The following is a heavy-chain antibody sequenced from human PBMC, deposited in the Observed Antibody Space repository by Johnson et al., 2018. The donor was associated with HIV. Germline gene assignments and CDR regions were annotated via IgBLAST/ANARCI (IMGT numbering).Heavy chain of an antibody. Sequence: QVQLVESGGGVVQPGRSLRLSCAASGFTFSNYDMHWVRQAPGKGLEWVAVISYNGRNKHSADSLKGRFTISRDNPKNTLYLQMNSLRAEDTAVYYCAKRYSGSRRDAFEIWGQGTMVTVSS. CDR1: GFTFSNYD. V-gene: IGHV3-30*18. J-gene: IGHJ3*02. D-gene: IGHD1-26*01. CDR2: ISYNGRNK. CDR3: AKRYSGSRRDAFEI.